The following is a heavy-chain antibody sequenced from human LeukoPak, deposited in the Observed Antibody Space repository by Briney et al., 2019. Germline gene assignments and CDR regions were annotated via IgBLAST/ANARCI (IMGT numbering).Heavy chain of an antibody. D-gene: IGHD6-13*01. J-gene: IGHJ4*02. CDR1: GGSISTYY. Sequence: SETLSLTCTVSGGSISTYYWNWIRQPPGKGLEWIGYIYYSGATNYNPSLKSRVTISVDTSKNQFSLKLSSVTAADTAVYYCAGGVYIAAAQYGFWGQGTLVTVSS. CDR2: IYYSGAT. V-gene: IGHV4-59*01. CDR3: AGGVYIAAAQYGF.